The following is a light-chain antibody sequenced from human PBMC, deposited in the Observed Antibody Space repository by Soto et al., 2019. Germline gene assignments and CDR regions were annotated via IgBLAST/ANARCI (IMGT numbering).Light chain of an antibody. J-gene: IGKJ1*01. CDR2: KAS. Sequence: DIQMTQSPSTLSASVGDRVTITCRASQSISSWLAWYQQKPGKAPKLLIYKASSLESGVPSRFSGSGSGTEFTLTISSRQPDDFATYYCQQYNSYSLTWTFGQGTKVEIK. V-gene: IGKV1-5*03. CDR1: QSISSW. CDR3: QQYNSYSLTWT.